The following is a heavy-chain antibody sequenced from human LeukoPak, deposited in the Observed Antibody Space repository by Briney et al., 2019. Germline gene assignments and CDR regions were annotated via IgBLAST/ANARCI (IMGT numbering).Heavy chain of an antibody. V-gene: IGHV3-30*04. CDR2: ISYDGSNK. D-gene: IGHD3-22*01. CDR3: ARSPEDYYDSSRPLDD. CDR1: GFTFSSYA. J-gene: IGHJ4*02. Sequence: GRSLRLSCAASGFTFSSYAMHWVRQAPGKGLEWVAVISYDGSNKYYADSVKGRFTISRDNSKNTLYLQMNSLRAEDTAVYYCARSPEDYYDSSRPLDDWGQGTLLTVSS.